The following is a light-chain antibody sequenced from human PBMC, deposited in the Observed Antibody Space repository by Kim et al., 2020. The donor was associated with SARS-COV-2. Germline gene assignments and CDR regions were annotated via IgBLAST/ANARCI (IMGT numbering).Light chain of an antibody. Sequence: SSELTQDPAVSVALGQTVRITCQGDSLRSYYATWYLQKSGQAPVLVFYGKDKRPSGIPDRFSGSSSGNTASLTITGAQAADEADYYCASRDSRGKVVFGGGTQLTVL. V-gene: IGLV3-19*01. CDR1: SLRSYY. J-gene: IGLJ2*01. CDR3: ASRDSRGKVV. CDR2: GKD.